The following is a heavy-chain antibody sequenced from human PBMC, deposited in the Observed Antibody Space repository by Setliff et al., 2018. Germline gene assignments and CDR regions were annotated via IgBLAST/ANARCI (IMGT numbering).Heavy chain of an antibody. CDR3: TTRYHNPGDGYMAVFDF. J-gene: IGHJ4*02. V-gene: IGHV3-23*01. CDR1: GFTVSTYA. CDR2: ISDSGGST. Sequence: GGSLRLSCAASGFTVSTYAMSWVRQAPGKGLEWVSAISDSGGSTFYVHSVKGRFTISRDTSKNTLYLQMNSLRVEDTAVYYCTTRYHNPGDGYMAVFDFWGQGSLVTVSS. D-gene: IGHD2-21*01.